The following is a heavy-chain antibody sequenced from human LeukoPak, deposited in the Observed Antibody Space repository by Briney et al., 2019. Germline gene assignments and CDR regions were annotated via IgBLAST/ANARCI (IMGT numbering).Heavy chain of an antibody. D-gene: IGHD2-2*01. Sequence: PGGSLRLSCAASGFTFSTYWMTWVRQAPGKGLEWVANIKTDGSQTYYLDSVKGRFTISRDNAKNFLSLQLGSLRADDTGVYYCARASMGGRRYHLDSWGQGTLVTVSS. CDR2: IKTDGSQT. CDR1: GFTFSTYW. J-gene: IGHJ4*02. V-gene: IGHV3-7*01. CDR3: ARASMGGRRYHLDS.